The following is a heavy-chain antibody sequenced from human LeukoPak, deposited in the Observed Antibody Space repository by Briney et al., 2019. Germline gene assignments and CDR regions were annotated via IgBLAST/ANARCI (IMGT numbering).Heavy chain of an antibody. D-gene: IGHD2-2*01. CDR2: IYYEGRF. Sequence: PSETLSLTCTVSGGSISSYYWSWIRQPPAKGLEWIGYIYYEGRFNYNPSLTSRVTISVDTSRNQFSLKVTSVTAADTAVYYCARERLYQLRPWYFDLWGRGTLVTVSS. V-gene: IGHV4-59*01. J-gene: IGHJ2*01. CDR1: GGSISSYY. CDR3: ARERLYQLRPWYFDL.